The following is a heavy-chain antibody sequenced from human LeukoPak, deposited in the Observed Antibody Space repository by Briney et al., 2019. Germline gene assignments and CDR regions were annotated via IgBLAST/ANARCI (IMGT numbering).Heavy chain of an antibody. CDR1: GFTFRDYY. V-gene: IGHV3-11*01. CDR2: ISSSGSTI. J-gene: IGHJ4*02. CDR3: ARVPPGWWLQSVYYFDY. Sequence: GGSLRLSCAASGFTFRDYYMSWIRQAPGKGLEWVSYISSSGSTIYYADSVKGRFTISRDNAKSSLYLQMNSLRAEDTAVYYCARVPPGWWLQSVYYFDYWGQGTLVTVSS. D-gene: IGHD5-12*01.